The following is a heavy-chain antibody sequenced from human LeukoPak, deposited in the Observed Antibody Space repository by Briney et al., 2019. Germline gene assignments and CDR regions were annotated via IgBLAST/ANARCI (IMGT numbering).Heavy chain of an antibody. CDR2: IYPHGRT. J-gene: IGHJ4*02. D-gene: IGHD3-22*01. V-gene: IGHV4-59*12. CDR3: TREGYDRSGYFLDF. CDR1: SGSMTDSC. Sequence: SETLSLTCTVSSGSMTDSCWSWFRQAPGKGLEWLGFIYPHGRTEYYPPLKSRVTFSVDTSKKQASLRLSSVTASDTAVYCCTREGYDRSGYFLDFWGQGILVTVSS.